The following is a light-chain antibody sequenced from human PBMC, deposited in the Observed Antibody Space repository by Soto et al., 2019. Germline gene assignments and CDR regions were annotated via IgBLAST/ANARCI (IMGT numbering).Light chain of an antibody. J-gene: IGLJ1*01. Sequence: QSALTQPASVSGSPGQSITISCTGTSSDVGGYNYVSWYQQDPGKAPKLMIYDVSNRAAGVSNRFSGSKSGNTASLTISGLQAEDEADYYCSSYTSSRTPYVFGTGTKLTVL. CDR2: DVS. CDR1: SSDVGGYNY. CDR3: SSYTSSRTPYV. V-gene: IGLV2-14*01.